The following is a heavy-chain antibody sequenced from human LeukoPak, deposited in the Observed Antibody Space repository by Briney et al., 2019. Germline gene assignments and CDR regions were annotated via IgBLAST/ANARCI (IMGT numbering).Heavy chain of an antibody. CDR1: GGSISSTSYY. J-gene: IGHJ4*02. V-gene: IGHV4-39*07. Sequence: SETLSLTCTVSGGSISSTSYYWGWIRQPPGKGLEWIGNIYHSGSTYYNPSLKSRVTISVDTSKNQFSLKLTSVTATDTAVYYCARSRRSWSTFDYWGQGTLVTVSS. CDR3: ARSRRSWSTFDY. CDR2: IYHSGST. D-gene: IGHD6-13*01.